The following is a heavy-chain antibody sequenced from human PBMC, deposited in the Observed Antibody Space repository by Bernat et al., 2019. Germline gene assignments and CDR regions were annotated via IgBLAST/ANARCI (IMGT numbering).Heavy chain of an antibody. J-gene: IGHJ5*02. D-gene: IGHD1-7*01. Sequence: QVQLQQRGAGLLKPSETLSLTCAVYRGSSSGYYWSWIRHPPGKGLEWIVGIYHSGSTNYNPSVQSRVTMSLETSTKQLSRKLSAVAAAETAVCYGGRGGELGESLGQGTLVTVSS. V-gene: IGHV4-34*02. CDR1: RGSSSGYY. CDR3: GRGGELGES. CDR2: IYHSGST.